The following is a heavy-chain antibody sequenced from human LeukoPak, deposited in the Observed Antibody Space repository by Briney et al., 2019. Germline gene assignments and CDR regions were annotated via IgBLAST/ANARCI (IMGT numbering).Heavy chain of an antibody. Sequence: GASVKVSCKASGADFNTHIINWVRQAPGQGLEWMGRIIPMRNLANYAHKFQGRVIITADKSRRTAYMELSSLTSDDTAVYYCARGKYCSGGECYSVRTSYDGFDPWGQGTVVSVSS. CDR1: GADFNTHI. V-gene: IGHV1-69*02. CDR2: IIPMRNLA. J-gene: IGHJ5*02. D-gene: IGHD2-15*01. CDR3: ARGKYCSGGECYSVRTSYDGFDP.